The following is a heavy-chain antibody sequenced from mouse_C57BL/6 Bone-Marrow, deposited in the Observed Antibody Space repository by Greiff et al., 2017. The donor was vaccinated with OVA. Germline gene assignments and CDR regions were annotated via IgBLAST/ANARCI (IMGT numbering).Heavy chain of an antibody. CDR1: GFTFSDYY. CDR2: INYDGSST. J-gene: IGHJ1*03. CDR3: ARGYYGSSRYWYFDV. Sequence: DVKLVESEGGLVQPGSSMKLSCTASGFTFSDYYMAWVRQVPEKGLEWVANINYDGSSTYYLDSLKSRFIISRDNAKNILYLQMSSLKSEDTATYYCARGYYGSSRYWYFDVWGTGTTVTVSS. D-gene: IGHD1-1*01. V-gene: IGHV5-16*01.